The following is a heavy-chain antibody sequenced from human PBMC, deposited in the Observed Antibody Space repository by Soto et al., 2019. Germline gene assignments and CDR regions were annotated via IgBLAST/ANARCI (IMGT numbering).Heavy chain of an antibody. J-gene: IGHJ5*02. CDR2: MNPNSGNT. CDR3: ARGPDFWSGYYVVWFDP. D-gene: IGHD3-3*01. Sequence: ASVKVSCKASGYTFTSYDINWVRQATGQGLEWMGWMNPNSGNTGYAQKFQGRVTMTRNTSISTAYMELSGLRSEDTAVYYCARGPDFWSGYYVVWFDPWGQGTLVTVSS. CDR1: GYTFTSYD. V-gene: IGHV1-8*01.